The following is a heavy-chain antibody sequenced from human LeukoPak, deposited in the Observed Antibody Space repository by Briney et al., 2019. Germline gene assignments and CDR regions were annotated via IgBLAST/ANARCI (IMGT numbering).Heavy chain of an antibody. V-gene: IGHV4-59*12. CDR3: ASQAYSTTWAADVTVFDY. J-gene: IGHJ4*02. D-gene: IGHD6-13*01. CDR2: FYYSGIT. Sequence: SETLSLTCTVSGGSISGYYWSWIRQPPGKGLEWIGSFYYSGITYYNPSLKSRVTISVDTSKNQFSLKLSSLTAADTAVYYCASQAYSTTWAADVTVFDYWGRGALVTVSS. CDR1: GGSISGYY.